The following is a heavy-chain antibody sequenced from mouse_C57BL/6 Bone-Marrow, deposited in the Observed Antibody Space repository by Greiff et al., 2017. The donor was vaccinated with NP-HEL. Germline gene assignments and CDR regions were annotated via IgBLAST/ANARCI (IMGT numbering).Heavy chain of an antibody. V-gene: IGHV5-6*02. D-gene: IGHD2-4*01. Sequence: EVKLVESGGDLVKPGGSLKLSCAASGFTFSSYGMSWVRQTPDKRLEWVATISSGGGYTYYPDSVKGRLPISRDNAKNTLYLQMSSLKSEDTAMYYCASPYDYDVAWFAYWGQGTLVTVSA. J-gene: IGHJ3*01. CDR3: ASPYDYDVAWFAY. CDR1: GFTFSSYG. CDR2: ISSGGGYT.